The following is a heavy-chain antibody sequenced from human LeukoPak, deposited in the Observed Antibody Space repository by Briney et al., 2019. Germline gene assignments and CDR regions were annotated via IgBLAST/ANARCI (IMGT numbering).Heavy chain of an antibody. Sequence: PGGSLRLSCAASGFTFSSYAMSWVRQAPGKGLERVSAISGSGGSTYYADSVKGRFTISRDNSKNTLYLQMNSLRAEDTAVYYCAKGTGYYGSGSYYNVDYWGQGTLVTVSS. CDR2: ISGSGGST. J-gene: IGHJ4*02. CDR1: GFTFSSYA. V-gene: IGHV3-23*01. CDR3: AKGTGYYGSGSYYNVDY. D-gene: IGHD3-10*01.